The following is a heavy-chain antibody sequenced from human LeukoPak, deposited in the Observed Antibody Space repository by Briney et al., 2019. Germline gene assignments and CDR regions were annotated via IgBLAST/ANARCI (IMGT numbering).Heavy chain of an antibody. CDR3: ARGGHNGVWMPTPTSNWFDP. Sequence: SVKVSCKASGGTFSSYAISWVRQAPGQGLEWMGRIIPIFGTANYAQKFQGRVTITTDESTSTAYMELSSLRSEDTAVYYCARGGHNGVWMPTPTSNWFDPWGQGTLVTVSS. J-gene: IGHJ5*02. V-gene: IGHV1-69*05. CDR1: GGTFSSYA. CDR2: IIPIFGTA. D-gene: IGHD2-8*01.